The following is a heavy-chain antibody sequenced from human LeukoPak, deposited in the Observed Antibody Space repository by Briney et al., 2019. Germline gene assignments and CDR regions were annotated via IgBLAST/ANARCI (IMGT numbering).Heavy chain of an antibody. V-gene: IGHV3-33*01. Sequence: PGGSLRLSCAASGFTFSSYGMHWVRQAPGKGLEWVAVIWFDGSNKYYADSVKGRFTISRDSSKNTLYLQMNSLRAEDTAVYYCARDPPSGSYPTLDYWGQGTLVTVSS. CDR1: GFTFSSYG. CDR2: IWFDGSNK. D-gene: IGHD1-26*01. CDR3: ARDPPSGSYPTLDY. J-gene: IGHJ4*02.